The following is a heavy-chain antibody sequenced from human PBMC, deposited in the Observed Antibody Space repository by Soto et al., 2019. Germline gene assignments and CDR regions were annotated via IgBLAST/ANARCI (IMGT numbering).Heavy chain of an antibody. J-gene: IGHJ4*02. CDR3: AKDRGGDCPDNSCYFGADY. CDR1: GFTFSSYG. D-gene: IGHD2-2*01. Sequence: RRLSCVGSGFTFSSYGMHWVRQAPGKGLECVAVISDTGSSHYYAASVEGRFTISRENSKNTLSLHMDRLRVEDTAVYYCAKDRGGDCPDNSCYFGADYWGKGTPVNVS. V-gene: IGHV3-30*18. CDR2: ISDTGSSH.